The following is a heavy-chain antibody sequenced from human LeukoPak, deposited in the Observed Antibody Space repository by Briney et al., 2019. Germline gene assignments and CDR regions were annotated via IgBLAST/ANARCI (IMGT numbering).Heavy chain of an antibody. CDR2: ISYDGSNN. CDR3: ARDYYGSD. Sequence: KSGGSLRLSCAVFGFTFSSHTMHWVRQAPGKGLEWVALISYDGSNNNYADSVKGRFTISRDTSKKTLYLQMNTLRAEDTAVYYCARDYYGSDWGQGTLVTVSS. J-gene: IGHJ4*02. D-gene: IGHD3-10*01. V-gene: IGHV3-30-3*01. CDR1: GFTFSSHT.